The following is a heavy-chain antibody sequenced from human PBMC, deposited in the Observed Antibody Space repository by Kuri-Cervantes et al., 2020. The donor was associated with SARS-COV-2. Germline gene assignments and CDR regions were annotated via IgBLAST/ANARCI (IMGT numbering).Heavy chain of an antibody. CDR3: ARVGASFDY. Sequence: GESLKISCAISGFIVNSKHMSWVRQAPGKGLEWVSIIYKGGSTYYADSVKGRFTISRDNSKNTLYLQMNSLRAEDTAVYYCARVGASFDYWGQGTLVTVSS. V-gene: IGHV3-53*01. CDR1: GFIVNSKH. CDR2: IYKGGST. D-gene: IGHD5-12*01. J-gene: IGHJ4*02.